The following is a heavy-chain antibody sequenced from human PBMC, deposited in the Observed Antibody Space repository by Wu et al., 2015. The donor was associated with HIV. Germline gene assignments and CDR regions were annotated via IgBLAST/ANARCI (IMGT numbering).Heavy chain of an antibody. CDR2: INPNSGGT. CDR1: GDGFTSYA. D-gene: IGHD6-6*01. J-gene: IGHJ4*02. Sequence: QVHLVQFGAEVKKPGSSVKVTCKASGDGFTSYAISWVRQAPGQGLEWMGWINPNSGGTNYAQKFQGRVTMTRDTSISTAYMELSRLRSDDTAVYYCATTTDSSSSSRRFQFLTFDYWAREPWSPSPQ. V-gene: IGHV1-2*02. CDR3: ATTTDSSSSSRRFQFLTFDY.